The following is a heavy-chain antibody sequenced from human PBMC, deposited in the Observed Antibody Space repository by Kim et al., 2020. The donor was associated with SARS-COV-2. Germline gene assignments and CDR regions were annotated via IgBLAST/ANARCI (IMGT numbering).Heavy chain of an antibody. D-gene: IGHD2-15*01. CDR3: ARESGGNTSPHFDY. CDR1: GGSISSYY. CDR2: IYYSGST. J-gene: IGHJ4*02. Sequence: SETLSLTCTVSGGSISSYYWSWIRQPPGKGLEWIGYIYYSGSTNYNPSLKSRVTISVDTSKNQFSLKLSSVTAADTAVYYCARESGGNTSPHFDYWGQGTLVTVSS. V-gene: IGHV4-59*13.